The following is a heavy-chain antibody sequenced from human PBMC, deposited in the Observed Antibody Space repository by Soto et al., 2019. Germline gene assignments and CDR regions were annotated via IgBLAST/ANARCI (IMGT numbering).Heavy chain of an antibody. CDR3: AKTRIVATIRFFDL. J-gene: IGHJ2*01. CDR1: GFTFSIYA. Sequence: GGSLRLSCAASGFTFSIYAMTWVRQAPGKGLEWVSTISPSVDSTKYADSVKGRFSISRDNSENTLYLQMNSLRAEDSAVYYCAKTRIVATIRFFDLWGRGSLVTVSS. CDR2: ISPSVDST. V-gene: IGHV3-23*01. D-gene: IGHD5-12*01.